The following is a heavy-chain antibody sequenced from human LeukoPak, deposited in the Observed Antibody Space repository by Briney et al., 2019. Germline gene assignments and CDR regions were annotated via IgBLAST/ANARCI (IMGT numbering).Heavy chain of an antibody. CDR1: GGSISSSSYY. J-gene: IGHJ5*02. D-gene: IGHD2-2*01. Sequence: KPSETLSLTCTVSGGSISSSSYYWGWIRQPPGKGLEWIGSIYYSGSTYYNPSLKSRVTISVDTSKNQFSLKLSSVTAADTAVYYCARDLAVGGLWFDPWGQGTLVTVSS. V-gene: IGHV4-39*02. CDR3: ARDLAVGGLWFDP. CDR2: IYYSGST.